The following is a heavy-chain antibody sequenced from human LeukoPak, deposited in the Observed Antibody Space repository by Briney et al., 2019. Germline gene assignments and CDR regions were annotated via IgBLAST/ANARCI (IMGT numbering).Heavy chain of an antibody. CDR3: ARELVVAATHYFDY. J-gene: IGHJ4*02. CDR2: IYYSGST. D-gene: IGHD2-15*01. V-gene: IGHV4-39*07. Sequence: PSETLSLTCTVSGGSISSSSYYWGWIRQPPGKGLEWIGSIYYSGSTYYNPSLKSRVTISVDTSKNQFSLKLSSVTAADTAVYYCARELVVAATHYFDYWGQGTLVTVSS. CDR1: GGSISSSSYY.